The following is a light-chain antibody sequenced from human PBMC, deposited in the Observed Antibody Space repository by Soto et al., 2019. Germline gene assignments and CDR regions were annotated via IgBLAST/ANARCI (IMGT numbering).Light chain of an antibody. Sequence: QSVLTQPPSVSGAPGQRVTISCTWSSSNIVAGYDVHWYQQLPGTAPKLLIYVNSNRTSGVPDRFSGSKYGTSSYLAITGLHAEDEAEYYFQSYDSSLTGLVFGGGTKLTVL. J-gene: IGLJ2*01. CDR3: QSYDSSLTGLV. CDR2: VNS. V-gene: IGLV1-40*01. CDR1: SSNIVAGYD.